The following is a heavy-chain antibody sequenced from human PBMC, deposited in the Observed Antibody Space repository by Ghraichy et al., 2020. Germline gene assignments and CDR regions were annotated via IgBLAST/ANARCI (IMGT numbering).Heavy chain of an antibody. CDR1: GYSFTSYW. Sequence: GETLNISCKGSGYSFTSYWIGWVRQMPGKGLEWMGIIYPGDSDTRYSPSFQGQVTISADKSIGTAYLQWSSLKASDTAMYYCASPYYYGSGSYFPDAFDIWGQGTMVTVSS. CDR3: ASPYYYGSGSYFPDAFDI. V-gene: IGHV5-51*01. J-gene: IGHJ3*02. CDR2: IYPGDSDT. D-gene: IGHD3-10*01.